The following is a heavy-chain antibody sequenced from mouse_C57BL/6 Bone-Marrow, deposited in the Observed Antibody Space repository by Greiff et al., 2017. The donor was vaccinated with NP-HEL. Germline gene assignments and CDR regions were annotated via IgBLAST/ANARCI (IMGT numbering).Heavy chain of an antibody. V-gene: IGHV8-12*01. CDR1: GFSLSTSGMG. CDR2: IYWDDAK. Sequence: QVQLKESGPGILQSSQTLSLTCSFSGFSLSTSGMGVSWIRQPSGKGLEWLAHIYWDDAKRYNPSLKSRLTISKDTSRNQVFLKITSGDTADTATYYCARSGGSSYVGAMDYWGQGTSVTVSS. CDR3: ARSGGSSYVGAMDY. D-gene: IGHD1-1*01. J-gene: IGHJ4*01.